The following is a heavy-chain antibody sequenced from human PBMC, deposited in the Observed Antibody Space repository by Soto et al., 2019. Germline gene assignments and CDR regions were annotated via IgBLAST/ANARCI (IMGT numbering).Heavy chain of an antibody. D-gene: IGHD3-3*02. J-gene: IGHJ6*02. V-gene: IGHV4-34*01. CDR3: ARDRQYSQFWSGYQNEGPYNMDV. CDR1: GGSFSCYY. CDR2: INHSGGT. Sequence: SETLSLTCAVYGGSFSCYYWTGSRQAPGKGLEWIGEINHSGGTNYNSSLKSRVIISVDTSKNQFSLILYSVTAADTAVYFCARDRQYSQFWSGYQNEGPYNMDVWGQGTTVTAP.